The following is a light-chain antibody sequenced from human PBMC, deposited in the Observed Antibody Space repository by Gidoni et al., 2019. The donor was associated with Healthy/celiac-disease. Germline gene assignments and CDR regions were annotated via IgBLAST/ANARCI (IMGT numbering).Light chain of an antibody. J-gene: IGKJ3*01. Sequence: DIQMTQSPPSLSASVGDRVTITCRASQSISSYLNWYQQKPGKAPKLLIYAASSLQSGVPSRFSGSVSGTDFTLTISSLQPEDFATYYCQQSYSTLSFTFGPGTKVDIK. CDR3: QQSYSTLSFT. CDR2: AAS. CDR1: QSISSY. V-gene: IGKV1-39*01.